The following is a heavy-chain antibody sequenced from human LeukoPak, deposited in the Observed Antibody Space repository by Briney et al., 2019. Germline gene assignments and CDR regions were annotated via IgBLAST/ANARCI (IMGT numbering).Heavy chain of an antibody. CDR2: FDPEDGET. CDR1: GYTLTELS. CDR3: ATARYCSGGSCSHWFDP. J-gene: IGHJ5*02. D-gene: IGHD2-15*01. V-gene: IGHV1-24*01. Sequence: RASVKVSCKVPGYTLTELSMHWVRQAPGKGLEWMGGFDPEDGETIYAQKFQGRVTMTEDTSTDTAYMELSSLRSEDTAVYYCATARYCSGGSCSHWFDPWGQGTLVTVSS.